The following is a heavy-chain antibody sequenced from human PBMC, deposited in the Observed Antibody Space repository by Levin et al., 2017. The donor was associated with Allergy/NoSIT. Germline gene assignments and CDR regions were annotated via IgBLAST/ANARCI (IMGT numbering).Heavy chain of an antibody. CDR2: FYNSGTT. D-gene: IGHD6-19*01. CDR1: GGSITTYY. V-gene: IGHV4-4*08. CDR3: ANSRQWLAFEH. Sequence: LSQTLSLTCTVSGGSITTYYWSWFRPPPGKGLEWIGNFYNSGTTNYDPSLMSRVTISVDTSKNQLSLELTSVTAADTAVYYCANSRQWLAFEHWGQGALVIVSS. J-gene: IGHJ4*02.